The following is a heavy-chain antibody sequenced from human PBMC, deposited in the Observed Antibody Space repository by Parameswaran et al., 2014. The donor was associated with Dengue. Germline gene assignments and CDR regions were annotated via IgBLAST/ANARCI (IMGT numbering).Heavy chain of an antibody. J-gene: IGHJ6*02. Sequence: WVRQAPGQGLEWMGGFDPEDGETIYAQKFQGRVTMTEDTSTDTAYMELSSLRSEDTAVYYCATDYDFWSGANAYYYYGMDVWGQGTTVTVSS. D-gene: IGHD3-3*01. V-gene: IGHV1-24*01. CDR2: FDPEDGET. CDR3: ATDYDFWSGANAYYYYGMDV.